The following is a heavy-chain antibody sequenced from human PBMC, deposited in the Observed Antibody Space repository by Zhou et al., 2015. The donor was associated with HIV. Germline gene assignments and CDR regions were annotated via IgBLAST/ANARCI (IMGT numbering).Heavy chain of an antibody. CDR3: ARDRPAVPGPGDY. D-gene: IGHD6-19*01. J-gene: IGHJ4*02. CDR2: ISGSAGST. Sequence: QVQLVESGGGVVQPGRSLRLSCAASGFTFSSYGMHWVRQAPGKGLEWVSGISGSAGSTYYADSVKGRFTISRDNAKNTLYLQMNSLRVEDMAVYYCARDRPAVPGPGDYWGQGTPVTVSS. CDR1: GFTFSSYG. V-gene: IGHV3-NL1*01.